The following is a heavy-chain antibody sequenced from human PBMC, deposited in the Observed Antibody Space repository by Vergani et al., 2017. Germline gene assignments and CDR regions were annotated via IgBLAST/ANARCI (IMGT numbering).Heavy chain of an antibody. J-gene: IGHJ4*02. Sequence: QVQLQESGPGLVKPSQTLSLTCTVSGGSISSGSYYWSWIRQPAGKGLEWIGYMYHSGNTNYNPSRETRVTVSVDTSKNQFSLKLSSVTAADTSLYYCASSERWLPYFDPWGQGTLVTVSS. CDR2: MYHSGNT. CDR1: GGSISSGSYY. CDR3: ASSERWLPYFDP. V-gene: IGHV4-61*10. D-gene: IGHD5-24*01.